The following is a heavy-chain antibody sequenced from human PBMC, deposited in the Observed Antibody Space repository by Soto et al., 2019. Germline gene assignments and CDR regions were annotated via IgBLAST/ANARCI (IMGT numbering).Heavy chain of an antibody. CDR3: ASLYSSGWSVLRESMDV. Sequence: KTSETLSLTCAVSGGSISSSNWWSWVRQPPGKGLEWIGEIYHSGSTNYNPSLKSRVTISVDKSKNQFSLKLSSVTAADTAVYYCASLYSSGWSVLRESMDVWGQGTTVTVSS. D-gene: IGHD6-19*01. CDR1: GGSISSSNW. CDR2: IYHSGST. J-gene: IGHJ6*02. V-gene: IGHV4-4*02.